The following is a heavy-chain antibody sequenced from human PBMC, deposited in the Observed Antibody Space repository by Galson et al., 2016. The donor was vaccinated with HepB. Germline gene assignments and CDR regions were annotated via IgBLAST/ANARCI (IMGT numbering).Heavy chain of an antibody. CDR3: AKERGDCSGGTCRYHDAFDI. V-gene: IGHV3-74*01. CDR1: GFTFSSYD. CDR2: INTDGSET. D-gene: IGHD2-15*01. J-gene: IGHJ3*02. Sequence: SLRLSCAASGFTFSSYDMHWVRQATGKGLVWVSRINTDGSETNYADSVKGRFTISRDDSKNTLSLQMNSLRAEDTAVYYCAKERGDCSGGTCRYHDAFDIWGQGTMVTVSS.